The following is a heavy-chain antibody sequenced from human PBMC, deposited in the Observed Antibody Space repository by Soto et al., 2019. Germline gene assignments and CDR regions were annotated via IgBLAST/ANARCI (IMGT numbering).Heavy chain of an antibody. D-gene: IGHD6-13*01. J-gene: IGHJ4*02. CDR1: GFTFSSYG. CDR3: AILPWGESSSSFHGWLVRRHPTWFDY. Sequence: QVQLVESGGGVVQPGRSLRLSCAASGFTFSSYGMHWVRQAPGKGLEWVAVISYDGSNKYYADSVKGRFTISRDNSKNTLYLQMNSLRAEDTAVYYCAILPWGESSSSFHGWLVRRHPTWFDYWGQGTLVTVSS. CDR2: ISYDGSNK. V-gene: IGHV3-30*03.